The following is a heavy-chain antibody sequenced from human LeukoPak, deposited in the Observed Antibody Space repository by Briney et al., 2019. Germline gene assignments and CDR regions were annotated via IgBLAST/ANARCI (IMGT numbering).Heavy chain of an antibody. CDR1: GVPFTGYY. Sequence: SETLSLTCAVYGVPFTGYYWSWIRQPPGKGLEWIGEIIHAGNTNYNPSLESRVTISVDTSKKQFSLKLSSVTAADTAVYYCARTTEGYCSSTSCYEFYYYYYMDVWGKGTTVTVSS. CDR2: IIHAGNT. D-gene: IGHD2-2*01. CDR3: ARTTEGYCSSTSCYEFYYYYYMDV. J-gene: IGHJ6*03. V-gene: IGHV4-34*12.